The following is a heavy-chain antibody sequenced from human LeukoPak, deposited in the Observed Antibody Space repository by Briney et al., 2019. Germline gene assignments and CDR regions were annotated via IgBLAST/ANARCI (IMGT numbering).Heavy chain of an antibody. CDR1: GFSVSHNF. Sequence: PGGSLRLSCTASGFSVSHNFMNWVRQAPGKGLEWVALIYSGGNTHYADSVKGRFTISRDNSKNTLYLQMSSLRVEDTAVYYCTRDTPGIAASVSGCWGQGTLVTVPS. J-gene: IGHJ4*02. D-gene: IGHD6-13*01. CDR3: TRDTPGIAASVSGC. CDR2: IYSGGNT. V-gene: IGHV3-53*01.